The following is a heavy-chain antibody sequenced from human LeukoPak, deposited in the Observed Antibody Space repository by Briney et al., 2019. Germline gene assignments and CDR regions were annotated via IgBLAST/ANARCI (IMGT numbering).Heavy chain of an antibody. J-gene: IGHJ3*02. V-gene: IGHV1-8*03. CDR2: MNPNSGNT. CDR1: GYTFTSYD. CDR3: ARGRSLRYFDWLRGAFDI. D-gene: IGHD3-9*01. Sequence: ASVKVSCKASGYTFTSYDINWVRQATGQGLEWMGWMNPNSGNTGYAQKFQGRVTITRNTSISTAYMELSSLRSEDTAVYYCARGRSLRYFDWLRGAFDIWGQGTMVTVSS.